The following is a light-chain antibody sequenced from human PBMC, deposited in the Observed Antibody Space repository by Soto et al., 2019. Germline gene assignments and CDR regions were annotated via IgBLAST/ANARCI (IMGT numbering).Light chain of an antibody. V-gene: IGKV1-5*03. CDR2: KAS. CDR3: QQYNSYSPGYT. CDR1: QSISSW. Sequence: DIQMTQSPSTLSASVGDRVTITCRASQSISSWLAWYQQKPGKAPKLLIYKASSFESGVPSRFSGSGSGTESTLTISSLQPDDFATYYCQQYNSYSPGYTFGQGTKLEIK. J-gene: IGKJ2*01.